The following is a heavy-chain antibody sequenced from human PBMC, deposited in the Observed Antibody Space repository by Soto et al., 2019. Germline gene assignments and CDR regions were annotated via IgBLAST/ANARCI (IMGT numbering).Heavy chain of an antibody. D-gene: IGHD3-22*01. Sequence: QVQLQESGPGLVRPSGALSVTCAVSGDSISRSHWWSWVRQSPGKGLEWIGEISHSGIANYNPSLKSRVTISGDKSKNQLSLKLTSVTAADTAVYYCARVRYDRSDFDHWGQGTLVSVSS. J-gene: IGHJ4*02. CDR2: ISHSGIA. V-gene: IGHV4-4*02. CDR3: ARVRYDRSDFDH. CDR1: GDSISRSHW.